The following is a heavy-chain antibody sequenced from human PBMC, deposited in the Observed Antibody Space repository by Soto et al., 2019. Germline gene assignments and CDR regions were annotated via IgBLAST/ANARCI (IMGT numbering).Heavy chain of an antibody. CDR1: GGSISSYY. D-gene: IGHD2-21*01. CDR3: ARDQGGDLDY. CDR2: IYYSGST. J-gene: IGHJ4*02. V-gene: IGHV4-59*12. Sequence: SETLSLTCTVSGGSISSYYCSWIRQPPGKGLEWIGYIYYSGSTNYNPSLKSRVTISVDTSTNQFSLNLAAVTAADTAMYYCARDQGGDLDYWGQGTLVTVSS.